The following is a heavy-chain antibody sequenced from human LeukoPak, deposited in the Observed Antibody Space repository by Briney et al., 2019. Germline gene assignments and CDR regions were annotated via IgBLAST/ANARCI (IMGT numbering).Heavy chain of an antibody. CDR1: GFTFSDYT. CDR3: IRQYYGSGSFYDF. D-gene: IGHD3-10*01. CDR2: ISSTTTYI. V-gene: IGHV3-21*01. Sequence: GGSPRLSCAASGFTFSDYTMNWVRQAPGKGLEWVSSISSTTTYIYYADSVKGRFTISRDNAKNSLYLQMNSLRAEDTAVYYCIRQYYGSGSFYDFWGQGALVTVSS. J-gene: IGHJ4*02.